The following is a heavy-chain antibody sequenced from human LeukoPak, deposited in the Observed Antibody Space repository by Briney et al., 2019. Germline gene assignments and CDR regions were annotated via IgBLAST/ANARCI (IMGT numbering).Heavy chain of an antibody. Sequence: GGPLRLSCAASGFTFRNYDMHWVRQFPGRGLEWVSAIGIADDTHYPDSVKGRFTISRENAKNSSYLQMNSLRDGDTAVYYCVRGGIQVSGIDAFDIWGQGTMVTVSS. D-gene: IGHD5/OR15-5a*01. CDR1: GFTFRNYD. CDR2: IGIADDT. CDR3: VRGGIQVSGIDAFDI. J-gene: IGHJ3*02. V-gene: IGHV3-13*01.